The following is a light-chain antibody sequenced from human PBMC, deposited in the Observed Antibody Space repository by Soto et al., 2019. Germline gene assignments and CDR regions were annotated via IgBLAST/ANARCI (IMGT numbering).Light chain of an antibody. CDR1: SSDIGGYNY. J-gene: IGLJ3*02. CDR3: AAWDASLNGRV. V-gene: IGLV2-11*01. CDR2: DVS. Sequence: QSVLTQPRSVSGSPGQSVTISCTGTSSDIGGYNYVSWYQQYPDKAPKLIIYDVSERPSGVPDRFSGSKSGNTASLTISGLRSEDEADYYCAAWDASLNGRVFGGGTKLTVL.